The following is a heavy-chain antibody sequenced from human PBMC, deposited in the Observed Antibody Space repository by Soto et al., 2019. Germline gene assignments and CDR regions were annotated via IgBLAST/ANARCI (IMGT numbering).Heavy chain of an antibody. CDR2: IYSGVST. J-gene: IGHJ4*02. Sequence: SETLSLTCTVSGGSVSSGIYYWSWIRQPPGKGLEWIGYIYSGVSTKYNPSLKSRVIISVDTSKNQASLKLTSVTAADTAVFYCASHYFDSSGYPAVFDSWGQGTLVTVSS. CDR1: GGSVSSGIYY. D-gene: IGHD3-22*01. CDR3: ASHYFDSSGYPAVFDS. V-gene: IGHV4-61*01.